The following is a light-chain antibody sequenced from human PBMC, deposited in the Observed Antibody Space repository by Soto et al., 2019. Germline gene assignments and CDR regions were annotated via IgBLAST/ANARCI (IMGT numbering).Light chain of an antibody. J-gene: IGKJ4*01. CDR1: QSVGSW. V-gene: IGKV1-5*01. CDR2: DAS. CDR3: QQYDNYPLT. Sequence: DIQMTQSPSTQSASVGDRVTISCRASQSVGSWLAWYQQKPGKAPKFLIYDASTLESGVPSRFSGSGSGTEFTLTISSLQPDDFATYYCQQYDNYPLTFGGGTKVDIK.